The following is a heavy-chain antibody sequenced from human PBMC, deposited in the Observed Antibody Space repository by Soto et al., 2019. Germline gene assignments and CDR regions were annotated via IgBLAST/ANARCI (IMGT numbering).Heavy chain of an antibody. CDR3: ARDKPINHYYYGMDV. V-gene: IGHV3-74*01. CDR2: INSDGSST. CDR1: GFTFSSYW. Sequence: GGSLRLSCAASGFTFSSYWMHWVRQAPGKGLVWVSRINSDGSSTSYADSVKGRFTISRDNAKNTLYLQMNSLRAEDTAVYYCARDKPINHYYYGMDVWGQGTTVTVSS. J-gene: IGHJ6*02.